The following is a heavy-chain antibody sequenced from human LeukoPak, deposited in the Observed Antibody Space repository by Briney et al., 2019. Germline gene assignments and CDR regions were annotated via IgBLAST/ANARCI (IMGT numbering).Heavy chain of an antibody. CDR2: ISSSSSYI. CDR3: ARGYTYCGGDCSPDHDAFDI. J-gene: IGHJ3*02. D-gene: IGHD2-21*02. CDR1: GFTFSSYS. V-gene: IGHV3-21*01. Sequence: GGSLRLSCAASGFTFSSYSMNWVRQAPGKGLEWVSSISSSSSYIYYADSVKGRSTISRDNAKNSLYLQMNSLRAEDTAVYYCARGYTYCGGDCSPDHDAFDIWGQGTMVTVSS.